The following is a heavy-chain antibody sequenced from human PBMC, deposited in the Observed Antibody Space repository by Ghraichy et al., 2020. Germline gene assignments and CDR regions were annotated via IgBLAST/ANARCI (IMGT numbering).Heavy chain of an antibody. J-gene: IGHJ3*02. D-gene: IGHD2-15*01. CDR3: AREFERSLLRGAFDM. Sequence: SETLSLTCTVSGGPITGYYWSWIRQSPGTGLEWIGYIYHTGSTNSNPSLTSRVTVSLDTSKNQFSLNLNSVTAADTAIYYCAREFERSLLRGAFDMWGQGTMVTVSS. V-gene: IGHV4-59*01. CDR1: GGPITGYY. CDR2: IYHTGST.